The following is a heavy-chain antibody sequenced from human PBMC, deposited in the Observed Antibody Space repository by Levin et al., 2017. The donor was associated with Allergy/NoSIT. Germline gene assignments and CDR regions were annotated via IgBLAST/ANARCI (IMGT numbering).Heavy chain of an antibody. Sequence: ETLSLTCAASGFTFSSYWMHWVRQAPGKGLVWVSRINSDGSSTSYADSVKGRFTISRDNAKNTLYLQMNSLRAEDTAVYYCARGLRFSDYWGQGTLVTVSS. J-gene: IGHJ4*02. D-gene: IGHD2-21*01. CDR3: ARGLRFSDY. V-gene: IGHV3-74*01. CDR1: GFTFSSYW. CDR2: INSDGSST.